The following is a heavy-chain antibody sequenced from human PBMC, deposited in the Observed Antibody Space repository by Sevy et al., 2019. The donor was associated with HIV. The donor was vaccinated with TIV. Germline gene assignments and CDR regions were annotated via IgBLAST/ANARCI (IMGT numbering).Heavy chain of an antibody. CDR1: GFTFFSHV. Sequence: GGCLRLSCAASGFTFFSHVMSWVRQAPGKGLEWVSGLSGSGGTTYYADSVKARFSISRDNSKNKLYLQMSSLRIEDTAVYYCATGTTDSSISWVFDVWGQGTMVTVSS. V-gene: IGHV3-23*01. D-gene: IGHD6-13*01. J-gene: IGHJ3*01. CDR2: LSGSGGTT. CDR3: ATGTTDSSISWVFDV.